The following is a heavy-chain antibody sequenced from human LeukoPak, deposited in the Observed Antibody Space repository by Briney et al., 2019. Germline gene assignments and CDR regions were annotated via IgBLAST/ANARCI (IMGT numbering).Heavy chain of an antibody. CDR1: GYSFATYW. Sequence: GESLKISCKASGYSFATYWIAWVRQMPGKGLEWLGIIYPGDSETKYSPSFQGQVTISVDKSISTAYLQWSSLKVSDTAMYYCARTSGGLHYWGQGTLVTVPS. CDR3: ARTSGGLHY. J-gene: IGHJ4*02. D-gene: IGHD3/OR15-3a*01. CDR2: IYPGDSET. V-gene: IGHV5-51*01.